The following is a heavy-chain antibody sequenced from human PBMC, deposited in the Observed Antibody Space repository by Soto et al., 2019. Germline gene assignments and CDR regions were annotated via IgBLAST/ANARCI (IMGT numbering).Heavy chain of an antibody. V-gene: IGHV4-34*01. D-gene: IGHD3-16*01. CDR2: INHSGST. CDR3: ARGRWGWFDP. CDR1: GGPFSGYY. J-gene: IGHJ5*02. Sequence: SETLSLTYAVYGGPFSGYYWSWIRQPPGKGLEWIGEINHSGSTNYNPSLKSRVTISVDTSKNQFSLKLSSVTAADTAVYYCARGRWGWFDPWGQGTLVTVSS.